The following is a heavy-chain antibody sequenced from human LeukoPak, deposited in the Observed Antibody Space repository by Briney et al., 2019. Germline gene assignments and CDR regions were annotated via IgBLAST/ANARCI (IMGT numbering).Heavy chain of an antibody. J-gene: IGHJ4*02. CDR1: GGSISSYY. CDR2: IYSNGST. CDR3: ARGAYSGYDLDY. D-gene: IGHD5-12*01. V-gene: IGHV4-59*01. Sequence: SETLSLTCTVSGGSISSYYWSWIRQPPGKGLECIGYIYSNGSTNYNPSLKSRVTISVDMSKNQFSVKLSSVTAADTAVYYCARGAYSGYDLDYWGQGTLVTVSS.